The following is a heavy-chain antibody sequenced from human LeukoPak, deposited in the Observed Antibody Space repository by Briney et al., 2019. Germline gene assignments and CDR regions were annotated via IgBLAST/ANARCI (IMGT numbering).Heavy chain of an antibody. D-gene: IGHD5-18*01. V-gene: IGHV4-34*01. J-gene: IGHJ4*02. CDR3: ARGYRGYSFGY. Sequence: SETLSLTCAVYGGSFSGYYWSWIRQPPGKGLGWIGEINHSGSTNYNPSLESRVTISVDTSKNQFSLKLSSVTAADTAVYYCARGYRGYSFGYWGQGTLVTVSS. CDR1: GGSFSGYY. CDR2: INHSGST.